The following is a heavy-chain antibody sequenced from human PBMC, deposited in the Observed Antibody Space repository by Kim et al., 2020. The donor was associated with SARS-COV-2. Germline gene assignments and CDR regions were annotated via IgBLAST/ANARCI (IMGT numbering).Heavy chain of an antibody. Sequence: GGSLRLSCAASGFTVSSNYMSWVRQAPGKGLEWVSVIYSGGSTYYADSVKGRFTISRHNSKNTLYLQMNSLRAEDTAVYYCARDRSMIDPVGYYYYGMDVWGQGTTVTVSS. CDR1: GFTVSSNY. D-gene: IGHD3-22*01. CDR3: ARDRSMIDPVGYYYYGMDV. J-gene: IGHJ6*02. V-gene: IGHV3-53*04. CDR2: IYSGGST.